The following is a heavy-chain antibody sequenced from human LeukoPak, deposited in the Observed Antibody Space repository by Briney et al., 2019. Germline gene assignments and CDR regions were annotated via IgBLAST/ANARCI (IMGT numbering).Heavy chain of an antibody. CDR2: VYSSGST. V-gene: IGHV4-61*02. D-gene: IGHD6-13*01. CDR1: GGSISSGSYY. J-gene: IGHJ6*03. Sequence: PSETLSLTCTVSGGSISSGSYYWSWIRQPAGKGLEWIGRVYSSGSTDYNPSLKSRVTISVDTSKNQFSLKLSSVTAADTAVYYCARANQQLVLANYYYYMDVWGKGTTVTVSS. CDR3: ARANQQLVLANYYYYMDV.